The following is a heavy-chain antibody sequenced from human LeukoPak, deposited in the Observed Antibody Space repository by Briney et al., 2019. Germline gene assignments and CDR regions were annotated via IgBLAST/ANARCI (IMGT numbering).Heavy chain of an antibody. J-gene: IGHJ4*02. V-gene: IGHV3-30*02. CDR2: IRYDGSNK. Sequence: GGSLRLSCAASGFTFSSYGMHWVRQAPGKGLEWVAFIRYDGSNKYYADSVKGRFTISRDNSKNTLYLQMNSLRAEDTAVYYCAKPRLDCSSTSCYLFDYWGQGTLVTVSS. D-gene: IGHD2-2*01. CDR3: AKPRLDCSSTSCYLFDY. CDR1: GFTFSSYG.